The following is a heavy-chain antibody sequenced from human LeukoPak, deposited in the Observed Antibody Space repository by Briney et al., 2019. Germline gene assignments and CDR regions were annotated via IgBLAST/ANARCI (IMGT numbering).Heavy chain of an antibody. V-gene: IGHV4-34*01. J-gene: IGHJ4*02. D-gene: IGHD5-12*01. Sequence: SETLSLTCAVYGGSFRGYYWSWIRQPPGKGLEWIGEINHSGSTNYNPSLKSRVTISVDTSKNQFSLKLSSVTAADTAVYYCALLGGSGYDYRPFDYWGQGTLVTVSS. CDR3: ALLGGSGYDYRPFDY. CDR1: GGSFRGYY. CDR2: INHSGST.